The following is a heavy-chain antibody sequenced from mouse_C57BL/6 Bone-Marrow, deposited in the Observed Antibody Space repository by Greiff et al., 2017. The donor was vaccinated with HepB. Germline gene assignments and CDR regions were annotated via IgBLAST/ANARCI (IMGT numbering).Heavy chain of an antibody. CDR3: ARSAPFAY. J-gene: IGHJ3*01. CDR1: GYTFTSYG. CDR2: IYPRSGNT. Sequence: VQRVESGAELARPGASVKLSCKASGYTFTSYGISWVKQRTGQGLEWIGEIYPRSGNTYYNEKFKGKATLTADKSSSTAYMELRSLTSEDSAVYFCARSAPFAYWGQGTLVTVSA. V-gene: IGHV1-81*01.